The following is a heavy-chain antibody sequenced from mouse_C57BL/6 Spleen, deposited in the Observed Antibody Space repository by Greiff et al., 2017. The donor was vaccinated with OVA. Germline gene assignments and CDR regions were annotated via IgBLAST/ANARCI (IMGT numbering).Heavy chain of an antibody. V-gene: IGHV1-47*01. CDR3: ATSGSYVSWFAY. CDR1: GYTFTTYP. CDR2: FHPYNDDT. J-gene: IGHJ3*01. Sequence: VKLQESGAELVKPGASVKMSCKASGYTFTTYPIEWMKQNHGKSLEWIGNFHPYNDDTKYNEKFKGKATLPVEKSSSTVYLELSRLTSDDSAVYYCATSGSYVSWFAYWGQGTLVTVSA. D-gene: IGHD1-1*02.